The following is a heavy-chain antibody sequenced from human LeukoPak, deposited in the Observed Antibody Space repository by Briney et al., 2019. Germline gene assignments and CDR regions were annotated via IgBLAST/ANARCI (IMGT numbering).Heavy chain of an antibody. J-gene: IGHJ4*02. CDR2: IGPDGGTT. V-gene: IGHV3-64*01. D-gene: IGHD6-13*01. Sequence: PGGSLRLSCAASGFTFYTYGMHWVRQAPGEGLEYVSGIGPDGGTTYYAKSVKGRFTISRDNSKSMVYLQMGSLTADDMAVYYCARGAQLTDYWGQGTLVTVSS. CDR1: GFTFYTYG. CDR3: ARGAQLTDY.